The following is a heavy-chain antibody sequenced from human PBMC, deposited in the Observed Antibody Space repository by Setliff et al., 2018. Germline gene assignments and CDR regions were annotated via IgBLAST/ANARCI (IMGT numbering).Heavy chain of an antibody. CDR3: ARRLSAAGLDY. J-gene: IGHJ4*02. D-gene: IGHD6-13*01. CDR1: GYSFTSYW. V-gene: IGHV5-51*01. Sequence: VSCKASGYSFTSYWIGWVRQMPGKGLEWMGIIFPGDSETRYNPSFQGRVTMLVDKSITTAYLQWSSLKASDTAMYYCARRLSAAGLDYWGQGALVTVSS. CDR2: IFPGDSET.